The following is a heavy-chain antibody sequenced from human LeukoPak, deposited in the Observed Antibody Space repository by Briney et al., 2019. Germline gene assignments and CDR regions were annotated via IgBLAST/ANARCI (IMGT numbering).Heavy chain of an antibody. CDR3: ASGDSSGLFDI. J-gene: IGHJ3*02. V-gene: IGHV4-34*01. D-gene: IGHD3-22*01. CDR1: GFDFSDHY. CDR2: INHSGST. Sequence: LRLSCADSGFDFSDHYMDWVRQAPGKGLEWIGEINHSGSTNYNPSLKSRVTISVDTSKNQLSLKLSAVTAADTAVYYCASGDSSGLFDIWGQGTMVTVSS.